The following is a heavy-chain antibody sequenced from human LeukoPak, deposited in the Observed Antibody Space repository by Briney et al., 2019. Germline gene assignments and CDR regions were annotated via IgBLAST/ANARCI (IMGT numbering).Heavy chain of an antibody. CDR3: AKDHHGSFDY. D-gene: IGHD6-25*01. V-gene: IGHV3-30*18. CDR1: GFTFSSYG. CDR2: ISYDGSNK. Sequence: GGSLRLSCAASGFTFSSYGMHWVRQAPGKGLEWVAVISYDGSNKYYADSVKGRFTISRDNSKSTLYLQMSSLRAEDTAVYYCAKDHHGSFDYWGQGTLVTVSS. J-gene: IGHJ4*02.